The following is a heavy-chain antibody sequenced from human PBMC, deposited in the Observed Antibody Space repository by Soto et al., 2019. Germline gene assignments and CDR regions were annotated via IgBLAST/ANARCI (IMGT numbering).Heavy chain of an antibody. D-gene: IGHD6-6*01. CDR3: ARDRHNNFFDP. CDR1: SASLISSSCC. V-gene: IGHV4-39*07. CDR2: IYYSGNT. J-gene: IGHJ5*02. Sequence: SETMSVTCSVASASLISSSCCWIRISQPPGRGPEWIGCIYYSGNTYYNPSLESRVAISLDTSRSQFSLTLHSVTAADTAIYYCARDRHNNFFDPWGQGTLVTVSS.